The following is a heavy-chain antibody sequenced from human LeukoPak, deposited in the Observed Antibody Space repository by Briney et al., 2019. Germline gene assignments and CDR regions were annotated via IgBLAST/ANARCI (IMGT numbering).Heavy chain of an antibody. Sequence: ASVKVSCKASGYTFTGYFIHWVRQAPGQGLEWMGWINPNSDGTNYAQKFQGRVTMTRDTSISTAYMELSRLRSDDTAVYYCARWGVAAGYYYYYMDVWGKGTTVTVSS. CDR1: GYTFTGYF. J-gene: IGHJ6*03. V-gene: IGHV1-2*02. D-gene: IGHD2-15*01. CDR3: ARWGVAAGYYYYYMDV. CDR2: INPNSDGT.